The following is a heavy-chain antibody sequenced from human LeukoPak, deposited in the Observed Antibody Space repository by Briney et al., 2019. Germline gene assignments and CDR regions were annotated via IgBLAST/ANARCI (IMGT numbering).Heavy chain of an antibody. Sequence: GGSLRLSCAASGFTFSDYDMHWVRQSTGKGLEWVAAIGTAGDTYYTGSVKGRFTISRENAKNSLYLQMNSLRAGDTAVYYCARVAKERVGGVYYFDYWGQGTLVTVSS. CDR3: ARVAKERVGGVYYFDY. J-gene: IGHJ4*02. CDR1: GFTFSDYD. D-gene: IGHD1-1*01. V-gene: IGHV3-13*01. CDR2: IGTAGDT.